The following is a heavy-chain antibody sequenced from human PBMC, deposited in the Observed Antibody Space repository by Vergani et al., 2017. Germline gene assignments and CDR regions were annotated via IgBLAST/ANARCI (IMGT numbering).Heavy chain of an antibody. D-gene: IGHD3/OR15-3a*01. CDR2: PYYSGST. Sequence: QLQLQESGPGLVKPSETLSLTCTVSGGSISSSSYYWGWIRQPPGKGLEWIGSPYYSGSTYYNPSLKSRVTISVATSKNQLSLKLSSVTAADTAVYYCGRHHRGPFDDWGQGTLVTVSS. V-gene: IGHV4-39*01. CDR1: GGSISSSSYY. CDR3: GRHHRGPFDD. J-gene: IGHJ4*02.